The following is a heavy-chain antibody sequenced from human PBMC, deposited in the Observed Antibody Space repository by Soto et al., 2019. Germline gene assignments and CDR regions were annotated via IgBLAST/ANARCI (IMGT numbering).Heavy chain of an antibody. CDR1: GGSISSYY. D-gene: IGHD6-19*01. CDR2: IYYSGST. V-gene: IGHV4-59*01. J-gene: IGHJ4*02. CDR3: ARSSGWYYFDY. Sequence: SETLSLTCTVSGGSISSYYWSWIRQPPGKGLEWIGYIYYSGSTNYNPSLKSRVTISVDTSKNQFSLKLSSVTAADTAVYYCARSSGWYYFDYWGQGTLVTVSS.